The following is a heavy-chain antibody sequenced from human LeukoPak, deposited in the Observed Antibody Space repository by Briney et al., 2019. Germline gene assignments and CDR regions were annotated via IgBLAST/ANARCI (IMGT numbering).Heavy chain of an antibody. V-gene: IGHV3-69-1*02. Sequence: GGSLRLSCAASGFTFSNSNMYWVRQAPGEGLEWVSSITITTHIYYADSVKGRFTISRDNAKNSLYLQMNSLRAEDTAIYYCARALSIESSSPQGNWGQGTLVTVSS. CDR2: ITITTHI. D-gene: IGHD2-21*01. CDR1: GFTFSNSN. J-gene: IGHJ4*02. CDR3: ARALSIESSSPQGN.